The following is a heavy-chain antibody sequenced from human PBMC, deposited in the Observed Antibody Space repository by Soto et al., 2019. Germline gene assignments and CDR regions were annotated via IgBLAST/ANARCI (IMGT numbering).Heavy chain of an antibody. D-gene: IGHD5-12*01. CDR1: GYTFSAYY. Sequence: QVQLVQSGAEGKKPGASVKVSCKASGYTFSAYYMHWVRQAPGQGLEWMGYINPNTGTTNYEQKFQGRVTMTRDTSISTVYMELSRLRSDDTAVYYCASGPAQRWLQSRWGQGTLVTVSS. CDR2: INPNTGTT. CDR3: ASGPAQRWLQSR. V-gene: IGHV1-2*02. J-gene: IGHJ4*02.